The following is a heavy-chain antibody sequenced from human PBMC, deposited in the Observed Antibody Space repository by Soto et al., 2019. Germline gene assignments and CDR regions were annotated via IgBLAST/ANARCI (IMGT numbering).Heavy chain of an antibody. CDR3: TASYDFWSGYYTGYYYYGMDV. V-gene: IGHV3-49*03. D-gene: IGHD3-3*01. J-gene: IGHJ6*02. CDR1: GFTFGDYA. CDR2: IRSKAYGGTT. Sequence: GGSLRLSCTASGFTFGDYAMSWFRQAPGKGLEWVCFIRSKAYGGTTEYAASVKGRFTISRDDSKSIAYLQMNSLKTEDTAVYYCTASYDFWSGYYTGYYYYGMDVWGQGT.